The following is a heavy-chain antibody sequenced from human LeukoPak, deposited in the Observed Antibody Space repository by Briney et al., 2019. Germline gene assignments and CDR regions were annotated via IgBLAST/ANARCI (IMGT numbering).Heavy chain of an antibody. CDR2: INPNRGGT. D-gene: IGHD3-22*01. J-gene: IGHJ3*02. Sequence: ASVKVSCKASGYTFTVYYMHWVRQAPGQGREWMGWINPNRGGTNYAQKFQGRVTMTRDTSISTAYMELSSLRSEDTAVYYCARDWDSSGYYRTYGGAFDAFDIWGQGTMVTVSS. V-gene: IGHV1-2*02. CDR1: GYTFTVYY. CDR3: ARDWDSSGYYRTYGGAFDAFDI.